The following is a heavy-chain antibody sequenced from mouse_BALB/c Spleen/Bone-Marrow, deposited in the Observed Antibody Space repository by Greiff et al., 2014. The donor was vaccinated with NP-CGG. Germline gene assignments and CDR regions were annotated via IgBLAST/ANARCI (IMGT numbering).Heavy chain of an antibody. CDR2: IYPGSGXX. CDR1: GYTFTDYY. J-gene: IGHJ4*01. CDR3: ARSGDGYPRXAXXX. Sequence: VQLQQSGAELARPGASVKLSCKASGYTFTDYYINWVKQRTGQGLEWIGEIYPGSGXXXXXXXXXXXXXXXXXXSSSTAYMQLSSLTSEDSAVYFCARSGDGYPRXAXXXWGQGTSVTVSS. D-gene: IGHD2-3*01. V-gene: IGHV1-77*01.